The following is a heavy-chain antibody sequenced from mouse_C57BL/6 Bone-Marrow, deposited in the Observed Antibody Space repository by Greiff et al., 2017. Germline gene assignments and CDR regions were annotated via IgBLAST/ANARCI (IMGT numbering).Heavy chain of an antibody. V-gene: IGHV1-64*01. Sequence: QVQLQQPGAELVKPGASVKLSCKASGSTFTSYWMHWVKQRPGQGLEWIGMIHPNSGSTNYNEKFKSKATLTVDKSSSTAYMQLSSLTSVDSAVFYCARCSFSFAYWGQGTLVTVSA. CDR1: GSTFTSYW. CDR3: ARCSFSFAY. CDR2: IHPNSGST. J-gene: IGHJ3*01.